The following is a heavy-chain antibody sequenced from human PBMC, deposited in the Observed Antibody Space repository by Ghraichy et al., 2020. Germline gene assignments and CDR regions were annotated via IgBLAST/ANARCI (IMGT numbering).Heavy chain of an antibody. CDR3: AKVLEKQWLVPFGH. D-gene: IGHD6-19*01. V-gene: IGHV3-43*01. CDR2: ISWGGGRT. J-gene: IGHJ4*02. CDR1: GFTFDDYT. Sequence: GGSLRLSCAASGFTFDDYTMHWVRQPPGKGLEWVSLISWGGGRTYYADSVKGRFTISSDNSKNSLYLQMNSLRTEDTAWYYCAKVLEKQWLVPFGHWGQGTLVTVSS.